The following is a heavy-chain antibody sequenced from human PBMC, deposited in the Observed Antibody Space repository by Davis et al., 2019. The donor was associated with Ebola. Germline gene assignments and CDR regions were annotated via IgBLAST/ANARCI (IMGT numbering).Heavy chain of an antibody. CDR3: ARDSSGDAFDL. V-gene: IGHV4-59*12. CDR1: GGSISSYY. J-gene: IGHJ3*01. CDR2: IYYSGST. Sequence: PSETLSLTCTVSGGSISSYYWNWIRQPPGKGLEWIGYIYYSGSTNYNPSLKSRVTISVDTSKNQFSLRLTSVTAADTAVYYCARDSSGDAFDLWGQGTMVTVSS.